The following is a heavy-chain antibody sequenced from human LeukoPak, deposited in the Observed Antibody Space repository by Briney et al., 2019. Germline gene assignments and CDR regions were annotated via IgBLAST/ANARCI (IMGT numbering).Heavy chain of an antibody. CDR2: IKQDGNEK. V-gene: IGHV3-7*01. Sequence: GGSLRLSCAASGFTFSDYWMSWVRQAPGKGLEWVANIKQDGNEKYYVDSVKGRFIISRDNVKNSVYLQMNSLRGEDTAVYYCARVRTSSWYRDYWGQGTLVTVSS. CDR3: ARVRTSSWYRDY. D-gene: IGHD6-13*01. J-gene: IGHJ4*02. CDR1: GFTFSDYW.